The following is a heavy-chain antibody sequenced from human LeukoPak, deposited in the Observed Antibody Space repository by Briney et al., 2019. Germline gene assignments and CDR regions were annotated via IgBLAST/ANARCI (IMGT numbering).Heavy chain of an antibody. CDR2: IYYSGST. Sequence: SETLSLTCTVSGGSISSYYWSWIRQPPGKGLEWIGYIYYSGSTNYNPSLKSRVTIPVDTSKNQFSLKPSSVTAADTAVYYCARVRRGSSWSDYYYGMDVWGQGTTVTVSS. J-gene: IGHJ6*02. V-gene: IGHV4-59*01. CDR3: ARVRRGSSWSDYYYGMDV. D-gene: IGHD6-13*01. CDR1: GGSISSYY.